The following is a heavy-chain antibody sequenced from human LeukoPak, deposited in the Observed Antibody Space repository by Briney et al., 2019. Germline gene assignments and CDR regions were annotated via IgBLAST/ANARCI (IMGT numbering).Heavy chain of an antibody. CDR2: ISAYNGNT. J-gene: IGHJ4*02. D-gene: IGHD3-22*01. CDR3: ARDEPYYYDSSGYRL. Sequence: AAVKVSCKASGYTFTSYGISWVRQAPGQGLEWMGWISAYNGNTNYAQKLQGRVTMTTDTSTSTAYMELRSLRSDDTAVYYCARDEPYYYDSSGYRLWGQGTLVTVSS. V-gene: IGHV1-18*01. CDR1: GYTFTSYG.